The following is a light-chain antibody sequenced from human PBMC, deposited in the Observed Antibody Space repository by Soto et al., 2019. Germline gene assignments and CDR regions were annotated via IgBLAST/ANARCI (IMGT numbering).Light chain of an antibody. Sequence: DIQMTQSPSSLSASVGDRVTITCQASQGIRNDLVWYQHKPGTVPKRLIFAASNLQSGVPPRFSGSASGTEFTLTISSLQPEDFATYYCLQHNSYPRTFGQGTKVETK. CDR2: AAS. V-gene: IGKV1-17*01. CDR3: LQHNSYPRT. CDR1: QGIRND. J-gene: IGKJ1*01.